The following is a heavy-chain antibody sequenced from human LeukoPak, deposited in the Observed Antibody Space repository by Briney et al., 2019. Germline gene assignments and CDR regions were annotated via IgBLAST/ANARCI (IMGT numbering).Heavy chain of an antibody. CDR3: ARGRYSYGWNDS. V-gene: IGHV4-31*03. D-gene: IGHD3-16*02. CDR1: GGSFGTSAYY. CDR2: ISDSGST. J-gene: IGHJ5*01. Sequence: PSETLSLTCTVSGGSFGTSAYYWNWIRQHPGKGLEWIGFISDSGSTLYNPSLKSRVTISSDTSKDQFSLKLTSVTAADMAVYYCARGRYSYGWNDSWGQGTLVIVSS.